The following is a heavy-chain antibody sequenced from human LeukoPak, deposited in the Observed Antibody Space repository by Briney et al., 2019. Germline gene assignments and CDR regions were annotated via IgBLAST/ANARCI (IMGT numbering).Heavy chain of an antibody. CDR2: IYTSGST. V-gene: IGHV4-61*02. D-gene: IGHD5-18*01. CDR3: ARERTDTSIDY. J-gene: IGHJ4*02. Sequence: PSVTLSLTCTVSGGSISSGSYYWTWIRQPAGKGLEWIGRIYTSGSTNHNPSLKSRVTISLDTSKNQFSLKLISVTAADTAVYFCARERTDTSIDYWGQGTLVTVSS. CDR1: GGSISSGSYY.